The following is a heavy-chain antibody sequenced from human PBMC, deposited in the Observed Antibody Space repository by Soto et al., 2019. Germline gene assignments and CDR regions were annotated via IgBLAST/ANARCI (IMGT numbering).Heavy chain of an antibody. CDR2: ISAYNGNT. CDR1: GYTFTNYG. J-gene: IGHJ6*02. Sequence: GASVKVSCKASGYTFTNYGISWVRQAPGQGLEWMGWISAYNGNTNYAQKLQGRVTMTTDTSTSTAYMELRSLRSDDTAVYYCARVSMLRGLGSYYVDYYYDGMDVWGQGTTVTVSS. D-gene: IGHD1-26*01. CDR3: ARVSMLRGLGSYYVDYYYDGMDV. V-gene: IGHV1-18*01.